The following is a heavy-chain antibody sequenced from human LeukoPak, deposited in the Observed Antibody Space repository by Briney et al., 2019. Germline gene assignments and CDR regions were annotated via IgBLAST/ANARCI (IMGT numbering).Heavy chain of an antibody. CDR2: IYYSGST. CDR3: AIQTPALRYYGMDV. V-gene: IGHV4-59*05. D-gene: IGHD3-10*01. Sequence: PGGSLRLSCAASGFTFSSYAMSWVRQAPGKGLEWIGSIYYSGSTYYNPSLKSRVTISVDTSKNQFSLKLSSVTAADTAVYYCAIQTPALRYYGMDVWGQGTTVTVSS. J-gene: IGHJ6*02. CDR1: GFTFSSYA.